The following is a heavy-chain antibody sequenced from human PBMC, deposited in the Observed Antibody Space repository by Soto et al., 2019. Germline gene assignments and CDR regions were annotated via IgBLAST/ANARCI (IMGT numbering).Heavy chain of an antibody. CDR1: GGTFSSYA. D-gene: IGHD6-19*01. J-gene: IGHJ4*02. Sequence: SVKVSCKASGGTFSSYAISWVRQAPGQGREWMGGIIPIFGTANYAQKFQGRVTITADESTSTAYMELSSLRSEDTAVYYCARTQISSGWHEYYFDYWGQGTLVTVSS. CDR2: IIPIFGTA. CDR3: ARTQISSGWHEYYFDY. V-gene: IGHV1-69*13.